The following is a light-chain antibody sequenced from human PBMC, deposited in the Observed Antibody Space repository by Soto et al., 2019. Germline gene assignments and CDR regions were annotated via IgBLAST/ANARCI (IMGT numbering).Light chain of an antibody. CDR2: DVG. Sequence: QSALTQPRSVSGSPGQSVTISCTGTSSDVGGYNYVSWYQQHPGKAPKLMIYDVGKRPSGVPDRFSGSKSDNAASLTSSGLQAEDEAEYYCCSYAGSYTRVFGTGTKLTVL. V-gene: IGLV2-11*01. J-gene: IGLJ1*01. CDR1: SSDVGGYNY. CDR3: CSYAGSYTRV.